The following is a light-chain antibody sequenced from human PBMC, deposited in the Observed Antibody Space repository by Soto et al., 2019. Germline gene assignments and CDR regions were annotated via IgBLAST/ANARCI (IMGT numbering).Light chain of an antibody. CDR3: CSYAGSPYV. J-gene: IGLJ1*01. Sequence: QSVPTQPRSVSGSPGQSVTISCTGTSSDVGEYDYVSWYQQHPGKAPKPMIFDVSERPSGVPDRFSGSKTGNTASLTISGLQAEDEADYYCCSYAGSPYVFGTGTKLTVL. CDR1: SSDVGEYDY. V-gene: IGLV2-11*01. CDR2: DVS.